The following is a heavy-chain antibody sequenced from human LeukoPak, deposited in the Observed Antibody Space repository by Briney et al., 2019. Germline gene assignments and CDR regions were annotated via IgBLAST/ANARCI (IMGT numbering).Heavy chain of an antibody. J-gene: IGHJ6*02. CDR1: GDSVSNNSAA. Sequence: SQTLSLTCAISGDSVSNNSAAWNWIRQSPSRGFEWLGRTYYRSKWYNEYAVSVKSRITINPDPSKNQFSLQLNSVTPEDTAVYYCARLQQLVLNYYYGMDVWGQGTTVTVSS. CDR2: TYYRSKWYN. CDR3: ARLQQLVLNYYYGMDV. V-gene: IGHV6-1*01. D-gene: IGHD6-13*01.